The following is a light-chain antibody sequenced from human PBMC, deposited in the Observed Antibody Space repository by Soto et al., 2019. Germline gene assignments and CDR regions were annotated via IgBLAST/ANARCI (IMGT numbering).Light chain of an antibody. V-gene: IGKV3-20*01. CDR3: QQYGSSRQT. CDR1: QSVSSSY. Sequence: EIVLTQSPGTLSLSPGERATLSCRAIQSVSSSYLAWYQQKPCQAPRLLIYVASSRATGIPDRFSGSGSGTDFTLTISRLEPEDFAVYYCQQYGSSRQTFGQGTKVDIK. J-gene: IGKJ1*01. CDR2: VAS.